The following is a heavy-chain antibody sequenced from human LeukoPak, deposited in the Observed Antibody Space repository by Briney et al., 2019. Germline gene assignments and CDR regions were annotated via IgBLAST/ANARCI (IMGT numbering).Heavy chain of an antibody. J-gene: IGHJ6*03. CDR3: TRGGSGNSAYYYMDV. CDR2: IYYTGIT. V-gene: IGHV4-59*01. D-gene: IGHD3-10*01. CDR1: GGSINSYY. Sequence: PSETLSLTCTVSGGSINSYYWNWIRKPPGKGLEWIGYIYYTGITNYNPSLRSRVTISVDTAKNQFSLKLSSVTAADTAVYYCTRGGSGNSAYYYMDVWGKGTTVTISS.